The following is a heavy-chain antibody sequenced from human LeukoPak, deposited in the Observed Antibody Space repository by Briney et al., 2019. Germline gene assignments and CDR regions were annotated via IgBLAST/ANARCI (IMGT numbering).Heavy chain of an antibody. CDR3: ARLFWNGYQASDAFDI. CDR2: INHSGGT. CDR1: GGSFSGYY. Sequence: SETLSLTCAVYGGSFSGYYWSWIRQPPGKGLEWIGEINHSGGTNYNPSLKSRVTISVDTSKNQFSLKLSSVTAADTAVYYCARLFWNGYQASDAFDIWGQGTMVTVSS. J-gene: IGHJ3*02. D-gene: IGHD3-3*01. V-gene: IGHV4-34*01.